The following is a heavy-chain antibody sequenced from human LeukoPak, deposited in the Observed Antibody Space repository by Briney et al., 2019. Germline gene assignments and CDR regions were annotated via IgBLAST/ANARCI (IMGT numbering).Heavy chain of an antibody. J-gene: IGHJ3*02. Sequence: ASVKVSCKASGYTFTSYGISWVRQAPGQGLEWMGWINTNTGNPTYAQGFTGRFVFSLDTSVSTAYLQISSLKAEDTAVYYCARELYSSSWYGRQAFDIWGQGTMVTVSS. D-gene: IGHD6-13*01. CDR1: GYTFTSYG. CDR3: ARELYSSSWYGRQAFDI. V-gene: IGHV7-4-1*02. CDR2: INTNTGNP.